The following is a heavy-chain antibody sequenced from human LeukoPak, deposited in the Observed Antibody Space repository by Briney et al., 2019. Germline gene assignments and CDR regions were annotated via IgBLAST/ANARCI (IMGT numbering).Heavy chain of an antibody. CDR3: ATYDQWLPHGFDP. J-gene: IGHJ5*02. CDR2: INPNSGGT. D-gene: IGHD6-19*01. V-gene: IGHV1-2*02. CDR1: AYTLTGYY. Sequence: ASVKVSCKASAYTLTGYYMHWVRQAPGQGLEWMGWINPNSGGTSYAQKFQGRVTMTRDTSIGTAYLELDRLRSDDTAVYYCATYDQWLPHGFDPWGQGTLVTVSS.